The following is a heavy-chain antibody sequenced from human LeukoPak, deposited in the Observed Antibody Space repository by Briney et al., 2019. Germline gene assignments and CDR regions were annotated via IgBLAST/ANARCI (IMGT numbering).Heavy chain of an antibody. V-gene: IGHV1-3*01. D-gene: IGHD3-10*01. CDR3: ARDSVGSGSYYSGY. CDR2: INAGNGNT. CDR1: GYTFTSYA. Sequence: ASVKVSCKASGYTFTSYAMHWVRQAPGQRLEWMGWINAGNGNTKYSQKFQGRVTITRDTSASTAYMELSSLRSEDTAVYYCARDSVGSGSYYSGYWGQGTLVTVSS. J-gene: IGHJ4*02.